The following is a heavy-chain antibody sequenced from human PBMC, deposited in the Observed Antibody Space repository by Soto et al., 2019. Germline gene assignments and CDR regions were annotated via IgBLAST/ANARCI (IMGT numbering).Heavy chain of an antibody. Sequence: QVQLVESGGGVAQPGRSLRLSCAASGFTFSSYAMHWVRQAPGKGLEWVAVISYDGSNKYYADSVKGRFTISRDNSKNTLYLQMNSLRAEDTAVYYCARDLPSGGSCMDVWGQGTTVTVSS. CDR3: ARDLPSGGSCMDV. CDR2: ISYDGSNK. J-gene: IGHJ6*02. CDR1: GFTFSSYA. V-gene: IGHV3-30-3*01. D-gene: IGHD2-15*01.